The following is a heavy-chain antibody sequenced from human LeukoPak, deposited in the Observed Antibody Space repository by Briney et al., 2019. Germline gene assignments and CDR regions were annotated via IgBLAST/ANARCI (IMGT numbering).Heavy chain of an antibody. J-gene: IGHJ4*02. CDR3: ARGDYYDSSGHFDY. CDR1: GGSISSYY. CDR2: IYYSGST. D-gene: IGHD3-22*01. Sequence: SETLSLTCTVSGGSISSYYWSWIRQPPGKGLEWIGCIYYSGSTNYNPSLKSRVTISVDTSKNQFSLKLSSVTAADTAVYYCARGDYYDSSGHFDYWGQGTLVTVSS. V-gene: IGHV4-59*01.